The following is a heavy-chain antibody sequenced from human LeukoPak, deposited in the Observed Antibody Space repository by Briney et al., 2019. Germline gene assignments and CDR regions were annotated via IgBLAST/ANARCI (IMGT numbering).Heavy chain of an antibody. CDR1: GYAFTGYH. CDR3: ARVHFWMAAAGTEGDY. J-gene: IGHJ4*02. D-gene: IGHD6-13*01. Sequence: GASVKVSCKASGYAFTGYHMHWVRQAPGQGLEWMGWINPNSGGTNYAQKFQGRVAMTRDTSISTAYMELSRLRSDDTAVYYCARVHFWMAAAGTEGDYWGQGTLVTVSS. V-gene: IGHV1-2*02. CDR2: INPNSGGT.